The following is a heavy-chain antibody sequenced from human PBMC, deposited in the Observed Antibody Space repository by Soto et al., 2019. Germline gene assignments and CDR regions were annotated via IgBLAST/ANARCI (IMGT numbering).Heavy chain of an antibody. Sequence: PGGSLSLSCAASGFTFSSYAMSWVRQAPGKGLEWVSAISGSGGSTYYADSVKGRFTISRDNSKNTLYLQMNSLRAEDTAVYYCAKLGYCSGGSCPLYFDYWGQGTLVTVSS. J-gene: IGHJ4*02. D-gene: IGHD2-15*01. V-gene: IGHV3-23*01. CDR2: ISGSGGST. CDR1: GFTFSSYA. CDR3: AKLGYCSGGSCPLYFDY.